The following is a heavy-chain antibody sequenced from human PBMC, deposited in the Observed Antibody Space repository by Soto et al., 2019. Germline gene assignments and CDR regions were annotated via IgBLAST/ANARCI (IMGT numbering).Heavy chain of an antibody. CDR2: ISAYNGNT. J-gene: IGHJ6*02. V-gene: IGHV1-18*01. CDR1: GYSFTTYG. CDR3: ARDGPAPYYYYGMDV. Sequence: QVQLVQSGGEVKKPGASVKVSCKTSGYSFTTYGISWVRQAPGQGLEWMGWISAYNGNTNYAQKLQDRVTMTTDTSTSTAYMELRSLRSADTAVYYCARDGPAPYYYYGMDVWGQGSTVTVSS.